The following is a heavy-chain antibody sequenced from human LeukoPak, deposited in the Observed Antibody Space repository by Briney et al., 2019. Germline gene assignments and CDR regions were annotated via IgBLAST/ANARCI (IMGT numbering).Heavy chain of an antibody. D-gene: IGHD4-11*01. CDR3: AKKLLTVTTWGFDY. CDR2: ISSSGSTI. J-gene: IGHJ4*02. CDR1: GFTFSDYY. V-gene: IGHV3-11*01. Sequence: GGSLRLSCAASGFTFSDYYMSWIRQAPGKGLEWVSYISSSGSTIYYADSVKGRFTISRDYAKNSLYLQMNSLRAEDTAVYYCAKKLLTVTTWGFDYWGQGTLVTVSS.